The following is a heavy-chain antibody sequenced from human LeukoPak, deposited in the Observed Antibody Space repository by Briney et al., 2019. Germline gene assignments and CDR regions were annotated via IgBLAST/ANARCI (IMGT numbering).Heavy chain of an antibody. V-gene: IGHV3-23*01. CDR3: AKEIYYDSTGPQY. D-gene: IGHD3-22*01. J-gene: IGHJ4*02. Sequence: QSGGSLRLSCAASGFTFSSYAMSWVRQAPGKGLEWVSAISGSGGSTYYADSVKGRFTISRDNSKNTLYLQMNSLRAEDTAVYHCAKEIYYDSTGPQYWGQGTLVTVSS. CDR1: GFTFSSYA. CDR2: ISGSGGST.